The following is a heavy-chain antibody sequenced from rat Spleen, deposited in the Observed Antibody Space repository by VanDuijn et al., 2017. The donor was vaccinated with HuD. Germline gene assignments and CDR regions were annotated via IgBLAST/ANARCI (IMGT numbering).Heavy chain of an antibody. CDR3: ARPRYNYDWFAY. D-gene: IGHD1-5*01. CDR2: ISTGGGNT. J-gene: IGHJ3*01. CDR1: GFAFSNYY. Sequence: EVQLVESGVGLVQPGRSLKLSCAASGFAFSNYYMAWVRQAPTKGMEWVAYISTGGGNTYYRDSVKGRFTISRDNAKSTLYLQMNSLRSEDTATYYCARPRYNYDWFAYWGQGTLVTVSS. V-gene: IGHV5-25*01.